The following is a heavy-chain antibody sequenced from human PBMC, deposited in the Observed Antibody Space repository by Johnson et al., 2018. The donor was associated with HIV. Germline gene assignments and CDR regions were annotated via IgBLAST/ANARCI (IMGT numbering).Heavy chain of an antibody. CDR1: GFTFSSSW. J-gene: IGHJ3*02. CDR3: ARDKGGIVGYDAFDI. D-gene: IGHD1-26*01. V-gene: IGHV3-52*01. CDR2: LKGDGSEK. Sequence: VQLVESGGGVVRPGGSLRLSCAASGFTFSSSWMHWVCQAPEKGLEWVADLKGDGSEKYYVDSVQGRVTISRDNAKNSLYLQMHSLRAEDTAVYYCARDKGGIVGYDAFDIWGQGTMVTVSS.